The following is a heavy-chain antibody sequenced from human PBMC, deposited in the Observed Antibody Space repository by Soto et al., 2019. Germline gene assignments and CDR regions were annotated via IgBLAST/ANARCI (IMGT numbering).Heavy chain of an antibody. D-gene: IGHD4-17*01. V-gene: IGHV4-4*07. CDR2: IYTTGAT. J-gene: IGHJ4*02. CDR1: GDSISRKY. CDR3: AMTVIAPSPYLDH. Sequence: QVQLQESGPGLVKPSETLSLTCSVSGDSISRKYWSWLRQPAGGGLEWIGRIYTTGATNYHSSLKSRVSMSVDTSKNQFSLRLTSVNAADTAVYFCAMTVIAPSPYLDHWGQGLLVTVSS.